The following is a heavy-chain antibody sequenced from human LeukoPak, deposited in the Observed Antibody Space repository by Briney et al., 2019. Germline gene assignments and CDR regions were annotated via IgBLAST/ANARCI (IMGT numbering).Heavy chain of an antibody. CDR1: GYTFTCCF. D-gene: IGHD1-26*01. Sequence: ASVKVSFKASGYTFTCCFMHWVGQAPGQGLEWMGRINPNSGGTNYAQKFQGRVTMTWDTSISTAYMELSRRRSDDTAVYYCASGVGATIVPTFDYWGQGTLVTVSS. CDR3: ASGVGATIVPTFDY. J-gene: IGHJ4*02. CDR2: INPNSGGT. V-gene: IGHV1-2*06.